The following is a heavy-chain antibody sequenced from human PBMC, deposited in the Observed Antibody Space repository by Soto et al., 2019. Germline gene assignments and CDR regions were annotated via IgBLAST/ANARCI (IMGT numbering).Heavy chain of an antibody. V-gene: IGHV2-5*02. D-gene: IGHD1-20*01. J-gene: IGHJ4*02. Sequence: QITLKESGPTLVKPTQTLTLTCTFSGFSLGTSGVGVGWIRQPPGKALESLALIYWDNDGRYNPSLKSRLAITKDTSKNQVVLTMTNVDPVDTATYYCAHRRGGYNWDDGDFDYWGPGTLVTVSS. CDR2: IYWDNDG. CDR3: AHRRGGYNWDDGDFDY. CDR1: GFSLGTSGVG.